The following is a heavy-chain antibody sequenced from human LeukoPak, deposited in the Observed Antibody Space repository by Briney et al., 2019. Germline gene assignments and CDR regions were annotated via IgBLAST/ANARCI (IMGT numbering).Heavy chain of an antibody. D-gene: IGHD3-10*01. CDR3: ARRIKYYYGSGSYYTRNYYYYYMDV. CDR2: INHSGST. Sequence: SETLSLTCGVYGGSFSGYYWSWIRQPPGKGLEWIGEINHSGSTNYNPSLKSRVTISVDTSKNQFSLKLSSVTAADTAVYYCARRIKYYYGSGSYYTRNYYYYYMDVWGKGTTVTISS. CDR1: GGSFSGYY. V-gene: IGHV4-34*01. J-gene: IGHJ6*03.